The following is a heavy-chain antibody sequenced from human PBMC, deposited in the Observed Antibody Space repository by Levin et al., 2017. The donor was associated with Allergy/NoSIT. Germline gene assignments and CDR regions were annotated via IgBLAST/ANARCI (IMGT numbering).Heavy chain of an antibody. Sequence: ASVKVSCKASGYTFTSYDINWVRQATGQGLEWMGWMNPNSGNTGYAQKFQGRVTMTRNTSISTAYMELSSLRSEDTAVYYCARSDHGLRFLEWFRDYYGMDVWGQGTTVTVSS. J-gene: IGHJ6*02. CDR1: GYTFTSYD. CDR3: ARSDHGLRFLEWFRDYYGMDV. V-gene: IGHV1-8*01. D-gene: IGHD3-3*01. CDR2: MNPNSGNT.